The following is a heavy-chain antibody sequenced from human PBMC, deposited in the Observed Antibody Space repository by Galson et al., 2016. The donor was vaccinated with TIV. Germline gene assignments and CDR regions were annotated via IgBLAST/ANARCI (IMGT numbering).Heavy chain of an antibody. CDR3: ARDRVVDATYYFYYYAMDV. CDR2: ISDGGST. V-gene: IGHV3-66*02. J-gene: IGHJ6*02. D-gene: IGHD2-15*01. Sequence: SLRLSCAASGLSVNINYMTWVRQAPGKGLEWVSLISDGGSTYYPDSVKGRFTISRDNSRNTPYLQMNSLRVEDTAVYYCARDRVVDATYYFYYYAMDVWGQGTAVTVSS. CDR1: GLSVNINY.